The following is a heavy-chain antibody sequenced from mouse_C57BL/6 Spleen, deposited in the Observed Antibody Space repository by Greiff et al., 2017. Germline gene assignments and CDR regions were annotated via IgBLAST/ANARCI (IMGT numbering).Heavy chain of an antibody. CDR2: ISGGGGNT. J-gene: IGHJ3*01. CDR3: ARHKGSSGLFAY. V-gene: IGHV5-9*01. Sequence: EVQLVESGGGLVKPGGSLKLSCAASGFTFSSYTMSWVRQTPEKRLEWVATISGGGGNTYYPDSVKGRFTISRDNAKNTLYLQMSSLRSEDTALYYCARHKGSSGLFAYWGQGTLVTVSA. CDR1: GFTFSSYT. D-gene: IGHD3-2*02.